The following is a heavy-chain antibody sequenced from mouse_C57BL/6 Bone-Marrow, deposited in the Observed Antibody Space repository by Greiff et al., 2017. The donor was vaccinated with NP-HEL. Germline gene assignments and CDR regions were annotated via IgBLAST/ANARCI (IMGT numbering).Heavy chain of an antibody. CDR3: ARVYDYPWFAY. D-gene: IGHD2-4*01. V-gene: IGHV1-82*01. Sequence: QVQLQQSGPELVKPGASVKISCKASGYAFSSSWMNWVKQRPGKGLEWIGRIYPGDGDTNYNGKFKGKATLTVDKSSSTAYMQLSSLTYEDSAVYFCARVYDYPWFAYWGQGTLVTVSA. CDR1: GYAFSSSW. CDR2: IYPGDGDT. J-gene: IGHJ3*01.